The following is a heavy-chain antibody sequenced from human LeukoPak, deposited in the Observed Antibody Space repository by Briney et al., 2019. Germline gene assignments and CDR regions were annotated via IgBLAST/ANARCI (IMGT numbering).Heavy chain of an antibody. J-gene: IGHJ5*02. V-gene: IGHV3-21*01. CDR2: ISSSSSYI. D-gene: IGHD3-22*01. CDR3: ARVPMFSGYSPNWFDP. Sequence: GGSLRLSCAASGFTFSSYSMNWVRQAPGKGLEWVSSISSSSSYIYYADSVKGRFTISRDNAKNSLYLQMNSLRAEDTAVYYCARVPMFSGYSPNWFDPWGQGTLVTVSS. CDR1: GFTFSSYS.